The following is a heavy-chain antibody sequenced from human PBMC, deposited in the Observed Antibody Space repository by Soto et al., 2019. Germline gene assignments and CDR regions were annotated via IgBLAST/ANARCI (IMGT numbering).Heavy chain of an antibody. CDR1: GCSISSGGYY. J-gene: IGHJ1*01. D-gene: IGHD3-22*01. V-gene: IGHV4-31*03. Sequence: QVQLQESGPGLVKPSQTLSLTCTVSGCSISSGGYYWSWIRQHPGKGLEWIGYIYYTGSTYYNPSLQSRVTISVDTAKNQFSMKLSSVTAADRVVYYCAIYDSSGSRGFQHWGQGTLVTVSS. CDR2: IYYTGST. CDR3: AIYDSSGSRGFQH.